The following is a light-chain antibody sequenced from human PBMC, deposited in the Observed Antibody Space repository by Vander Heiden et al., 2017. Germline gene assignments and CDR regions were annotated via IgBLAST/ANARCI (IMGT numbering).Light chain of an antibody. CDR1: HSLSSY. V-gene: IGKV1-39*01. CDR2: AAS. Sequence: QMTHSPSSLSASVGPRVTIPSRPSHSLSSYLNWYLQKPGTAPKLLIYAASSLQSAHPSRFRGSGSGTDLTRSISSRQPIDFASSYCQQMDSNLALTFGGGTKVEIK. CDR3: QQMDSNLALT. J-gene: IGKJ4*01.